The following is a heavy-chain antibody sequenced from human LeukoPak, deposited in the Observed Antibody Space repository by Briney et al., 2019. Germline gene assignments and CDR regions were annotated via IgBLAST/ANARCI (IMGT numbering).Heavy chain of an antibody. D-gene: IGHD3-22*01. J-gene: IGHJ4*02. V-gene: IGHV4-34*01. CDR3: AREDYDSLL. CDR2: INHSGST. Sequence: SETLSLTCAVYGGSFSGYYWSWIRQPPGKGLEWIGEINHSGSTNYNPSLKSRVTISVDTSKNQFSLKPSSVTAADTAVYYCAREDYDSLLWGQGTLVTVSS. CDR1: GGSFSGYY.